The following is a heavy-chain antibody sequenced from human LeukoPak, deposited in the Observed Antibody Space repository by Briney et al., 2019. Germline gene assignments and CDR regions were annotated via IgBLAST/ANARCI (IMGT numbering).Heavy chain of an antibody. D-gene: IGHD6-13*01. J-gene: IGHJ4*02. CDR3: AKEGDISSSWYLSNYFDY. Sequence: GRSLRLSCAASGFTFRAYGMHWVCQAPGKGLEWLAIISYNGSNTYYADSVKGRFTISRDNSKNTLYLQMDSLRAEDTAVYYCAKEGDISSSWYLSNYFDYWGQGTLVTVSS. CDR1: GFTFRAYG. V-gene: IGHV3-30*18. CDR2: ISYNGSNT.